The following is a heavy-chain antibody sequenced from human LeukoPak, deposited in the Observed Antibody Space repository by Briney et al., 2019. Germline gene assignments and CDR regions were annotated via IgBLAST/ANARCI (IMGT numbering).Heavy chain of an antibody. J-gene: IGHJ4*01. V-gene: IGHV3-23*01. Sequence: PGGSLRLSCAASGFIFGNYAMSWVRQAPGKGLEWVSAIGGRDGGTYYADSVKGRFTVSRDDPKNTLYLQMNTLRVEDTAVYYRAKWADYDILTGYYDSDYWGHGTLVSVSS. D-gene: IGHD3-9*01. CDR3: AKWADYDILTGYYDSDY. CDR1: GFIFGNYA. CDR2: IGGRDGGT.